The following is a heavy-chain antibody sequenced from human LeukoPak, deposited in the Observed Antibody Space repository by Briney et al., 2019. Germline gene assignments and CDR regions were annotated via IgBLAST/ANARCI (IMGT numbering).Heavy chain of an antibody. J-gene: IGHJ6*02. D-gene: IGHD2-2*01. CDR3: ARVGPWGVVPAAIVKYGMDV. CDR2: ISAYNGNT. V-gene: IGHV1-18*01. CDR1: GYTFTSYG. Sequence: ASVKVSCKASGYTFTSYGISWVRQAPGQGLEWMGWISAYNGNTNYAQKLQGRVTMTTDTSTSTASMELRSLRSDDTAVYYCARVGPWGVVPAAIVKYGMDVWGQGTTVTVSS.